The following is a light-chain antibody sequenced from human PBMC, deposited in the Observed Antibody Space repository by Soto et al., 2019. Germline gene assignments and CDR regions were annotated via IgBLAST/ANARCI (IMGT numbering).Light chain of an antibody. Sequence: DIQMTQSPTSLSASVGDRVTITCRASQDIRNFVAWYQQKPGQAPKLLIYAASTLQSGVPARFSGSGSGTDFTLNINGLQPEDVATYSCRKYSSVPVFGPGTKVEIK. V-gene: IGKV1-27*01. J-gene: IGKJ3*01. CDR2: AAS. CDR1: QDIRNF. CDR3: RKYSSVPV.